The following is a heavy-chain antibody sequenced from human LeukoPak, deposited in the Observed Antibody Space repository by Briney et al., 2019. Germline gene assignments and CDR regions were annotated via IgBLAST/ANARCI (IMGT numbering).Heavy chain of an antibody. Sequence: SETLSLTCTVSGGSISSYYWSWIRQPPGKGLKWIGNIYYSGYTTYSPSLRSRVTISVDTSKNQFSLKLSSVTAADTAVYYCAKDSVSHVARGGSPDYWGQGTLVTVSS. V-gene: IGHV4-59*01. CDR3: AKDSVSHVARGGSPDY. CDR1: GGSISSYY. J-gene: IGHJ4*02. D-gene: IGHD3-16*01. CDR2: IYYSGYT.